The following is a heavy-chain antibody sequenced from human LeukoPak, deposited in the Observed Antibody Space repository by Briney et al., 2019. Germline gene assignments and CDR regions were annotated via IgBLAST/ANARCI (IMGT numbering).Heavy chain of an antibody. Sequence: GGSLRLSCAASGFTFSSYAMDWVRQAPGKGLEWVAVISYDGSNKYYADSVKGRFTISRDNSKNTLYLQMNSLRAEDTAVYYCARDEKYQLLGAFDIWGQGTMVTVSS. J-gene: IGHJ3*02. CDR2: ISYDGSNK. CDR3: ARDEKYQLLGAFDI. D-gene: IGHD2-2*01. CDR1: GFTFSSYA. V-gene: IGHV3-30-3*01.